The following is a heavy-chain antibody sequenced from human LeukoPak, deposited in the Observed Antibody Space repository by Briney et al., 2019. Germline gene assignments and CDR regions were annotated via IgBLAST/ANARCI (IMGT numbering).Heavy chain of an antibody. CDR1: GGSISSSSYY. Sequence: PSETLSLTCTVSGGSISSSSYYWGWIRQPPGKGLEWIGSIYYSGSTYYNPSPKSRVTISVDTSKNQFSLKLSSVTAADTAVYYCARDIVVVPAVYYYYGMDVWGQGTTVTVSS. CDR3: ARDIVVVPAVYYYYGMDV. J-gene: IGHJ6*02. D-gene: IGHD2-2*01. CDR2: IYYSGST. V-gene: IGHV4-39*02.